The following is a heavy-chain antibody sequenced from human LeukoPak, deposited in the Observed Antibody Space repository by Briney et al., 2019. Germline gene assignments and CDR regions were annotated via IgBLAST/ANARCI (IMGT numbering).Heavy chain of an antibody. J-gene: IGHJ4*02. Sequence: GGSLRLSFAVSGFTLSSYYLHWVRQAPGEGLVWVSQSSPDGTNPTYADAVKDRFTISRDNSKNTLYLQMGSLRAEDTAVYYCVRGCSTAKCPADYWGQGTLVTVSS. CDR2: SSPDGTNP. V-gene: IGHV3-74*01. CDR1: GFTLSSYY. CDR3: VRGCSTAKCPADY. D-gene: IGHD2-2*01.